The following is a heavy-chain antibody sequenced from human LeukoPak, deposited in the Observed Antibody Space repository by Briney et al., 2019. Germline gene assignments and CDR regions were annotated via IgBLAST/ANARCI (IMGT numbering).Heavy chain of an antibody. Sequence: PSETVSLTCAVYGGSFSGYYWNWIRQPPGKGLEWIGEINHSGSTNYNPSLKSRVNILVDTSKKQFSLKVNSVTAADTAVYYCARRHDYYYGSGSHNNWFDPWGQGSLVTVSS. CDR1: GGSFSGYY. CDR2: INHSGST. CDR3: ARRHDYYYGSGSHNNWFDP. V-gene: IGHV4-34*01. J-gene: IGHJ5*02. D-gene: IGHD3-10*01.